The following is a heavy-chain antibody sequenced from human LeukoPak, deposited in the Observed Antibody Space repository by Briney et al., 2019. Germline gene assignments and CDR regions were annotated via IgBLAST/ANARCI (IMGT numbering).Heavy chain of an antibody. J-gene: IGHJ4*02. Sequence: GPLRLSCAASGFTFSSYSMNWVRQAPGKGLEWVSSISSSSSYIYYADSVKGRFTISRDNAKNSLYLQMNSLRAEDTAVYYCARDSYRGFGELLLFDYWGQGTLVTVSS. CDR3: ARDSYRGFGELLLFDY. CDR2: ISSSSSYI. V-gene: IGHV3-21*01. CDR1: GFTFSSYS. D-gene: IGHD3-10*01.